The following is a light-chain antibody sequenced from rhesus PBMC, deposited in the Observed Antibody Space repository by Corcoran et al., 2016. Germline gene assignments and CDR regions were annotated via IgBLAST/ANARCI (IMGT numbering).Light chain of an antibody. CDR1: GGDIGAYNF. J-gene: IGLJ1*01. CDR2: EVS. Sequence: QAALTQPRSVSGSPGQSVTISCTGTGGDIGAYNFVSWYQMHPGSAPKLMIYEVSKRPSGVYDRFSGAKYGNTASLTSSWLQAECEPDYYLCPYAGSYPFYVFGVGTRLTVL. V-gene: IGLV2-32*01. CDR3: CPYAGSYPFYV.